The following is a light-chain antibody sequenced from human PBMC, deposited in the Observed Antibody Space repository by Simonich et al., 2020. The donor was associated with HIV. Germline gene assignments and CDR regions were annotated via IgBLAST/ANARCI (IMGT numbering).Light chain of an antibody. CDR3: QQSYSTLYT. CDR1: KSINNW. Sequence: IQMTQSPSTLSASGVDRVTITCRTSKSINNWFALYQQKPGKAPKLLIYKESILESRVPSTFSGSGSGTDFTLTINSLQPEDFATYYCQQSYSTLYTFGQGTKLEIK. CDR2: KES. J-gene: IGKJ2*01. V-gene: IGKV1-5*03.